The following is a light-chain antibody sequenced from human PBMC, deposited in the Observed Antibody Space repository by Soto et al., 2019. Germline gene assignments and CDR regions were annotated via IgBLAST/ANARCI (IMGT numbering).Light chain of an antibody. CDR1: QSVSSN. J-gene: IGKJ2*01. V-gene: IGKV3-15*01. CDR3: QQYNKWPPYT. CDR2: GAS. Sequence: EIVMTQSPDTLSVSPGERATLSCRASQSVSSNLAWYQQKPVQAPRLLIYGASSRATGIPARFSGSGSGTKFTLTISSLQSEDVAVYYCQQYNKWPPYTFGQGTKLEIK.